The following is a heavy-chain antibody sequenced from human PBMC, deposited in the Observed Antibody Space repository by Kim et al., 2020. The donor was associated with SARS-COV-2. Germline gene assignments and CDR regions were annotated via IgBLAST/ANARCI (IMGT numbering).Heavy chain of an antibody. CDR1: GFTFSNAW. D-gene: IGHD4-17*01. V-gene: IGHV3-15*01. CDR2: IKSKTDGGTT. CDR3: TTVLSRFGDYFFPTVDY. Sequence: GGSLRLSCAASGFTFSNAWMSWVRQAPGKGLEWVGRIKSKTDGGTTDYAAPVKSRFTISRDDSKNTLYLQMNSLKTEDTAVYYCTTVLSRFGDYFFPTVDYWGQGTLVSVSS. J-gene: IGHJ4*02.